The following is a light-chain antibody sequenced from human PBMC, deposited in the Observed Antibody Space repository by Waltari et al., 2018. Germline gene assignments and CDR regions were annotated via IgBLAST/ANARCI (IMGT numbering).Light chain of an antibody. CDR2: AAS. CDR1: QTIKTY. V-gene: IGKV1-39*01. J-gene: IGKJ5*01. CDR3: RQGYTTFT. Sequence: DIQMTQSPSSLSARVGDTVTITCRASQTIKTYLSWYQQKPGKAPKLLIYAASSVLSGVPSRFSGSGSGTDFALTISSLQPEDFATYYCRQGYTTFTFGQGTRLEIK.